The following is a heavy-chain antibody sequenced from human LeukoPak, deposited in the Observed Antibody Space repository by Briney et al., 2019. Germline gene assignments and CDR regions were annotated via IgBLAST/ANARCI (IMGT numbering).Heavy chain of an antibody. Sequence: ASVRVSCKASGGTFNSYAITGVRQAPGQGLEWMGGINPIFGTVNYAQKFQGRVTITADESTGTAYMELSSLRSEDTAVYYCASVVPAAGFYYYYGMDVWGKGTTVTVSS. CDR3: ASVVPAAGFYYYYGMDV. D-gene: IGHD2-2*01. CDR1: GGTFNSYA. V-gene: IGHV1-69*01. J-gene: IGHJ6*04. CDR2: INPIFGTV.